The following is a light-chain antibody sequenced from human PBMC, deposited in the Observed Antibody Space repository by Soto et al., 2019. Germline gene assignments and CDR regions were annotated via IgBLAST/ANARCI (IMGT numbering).Light chain of an antibody. J-gene: IGKJ1*01. CDR1: QIVSSSY. Sequence: EIVLTQSPGTLSLSPGERATLSCRASQIVSSSYLAWYQQKPGQAPRLLIYGASNRATGIPDRFSGSGSGTDFTLTISRLEPEDFAVYYCQQYGSSGTFGQGTTGDTK. V-gene: IGKV3-20*01. CDR3: QQYGSSGT. CDR2: GAS.